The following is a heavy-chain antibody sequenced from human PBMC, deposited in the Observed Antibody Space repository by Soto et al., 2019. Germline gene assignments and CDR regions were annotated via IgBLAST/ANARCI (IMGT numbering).Heavy chain of an antibody. Sequence: GALRLSCAASVFTFSSYAMHWVRQAPGKGLEWVAVISYDGSNKYYADSVKGRFTISRDNSKNTLYLQMNSLRAEDTAVYYCARDKYGSSWSFPYYYYYYGMDVWGQGTTVTVSS. V-gene: IGHV3-30-3*01. J-gene: IGHJ6*02. CDR1: VFTFSSYA. D-gene: IGHD6-13*01. CDR2: ISYDGSNK. CDR3: ARDKYGSSWSFPYYYYYYGMDV.